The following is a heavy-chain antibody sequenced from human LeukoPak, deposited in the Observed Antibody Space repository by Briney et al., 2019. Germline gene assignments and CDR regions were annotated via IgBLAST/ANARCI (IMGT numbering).Heavy chain of an antibody. V-gene: IGHV3-48*01. Sequence: PGGSLRLSCAASGFTFSDAWMSWVRQAPGKGLEWVSYISSSSTTIYYADSVKGRFTISRDNAKNSLYPQMNSLRAEDTAVYYCARVLHKRNYDSSVYYGYWGQGTLVTVSS. D-gene: IGHD3-22*01. CDR3: ARVLHKRNYDSSVYYGY. CDR1: GFTFSDAW. J-gene: IGHJ4*02. CDR2: ISSSSTTI.